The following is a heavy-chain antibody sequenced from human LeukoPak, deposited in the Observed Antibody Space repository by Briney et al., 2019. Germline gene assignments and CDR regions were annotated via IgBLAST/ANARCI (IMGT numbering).Heavy chain of an antibody. V-gene: IGHV4-61*02. J-gene: IGHJ4*02. Sequence: SETLSLTCTVSGDSISSGDYYWSWIRQPAGKGLEGIGRISSSGSTNYNPSLKSRVTISVDTSKNQSSLKLSSVPAADTAVYYCAMGNMATTGDYFDYWGQGTLVTVSS. CDR3: AMGNMATTGDYFDY. D-gene: IGHD5-24*01. CDR1: GDSISSGDYY. CDR2: ISSSGST.